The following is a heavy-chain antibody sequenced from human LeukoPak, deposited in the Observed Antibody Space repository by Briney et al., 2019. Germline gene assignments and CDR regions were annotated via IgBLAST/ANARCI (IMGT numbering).Heavy chain of an antibody. CDR3: ARLGSYGDNAFDI. D-gene: IGHD5-18*01. CDR2: IYYSGST. CDR1: GGSISSYY. J-gene: IGHJ3*02. Sequence: PSETLSLTCTVSGGSISSYYWSWIRQPPGKGLEWIGYIYYSGSTNYNPSLKSRVTISVDTSKNQFSLKLSSVTAADTAVYYCARLGSYGDNAFDIWGQGTMVTVSS. V-gene: IGHV4-59*01.